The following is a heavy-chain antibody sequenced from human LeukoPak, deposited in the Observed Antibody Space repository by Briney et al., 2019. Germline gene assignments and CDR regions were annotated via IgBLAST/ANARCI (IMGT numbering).Heavy chain of an antibody. J-gene: IGHJ6*03. CDR3: ASTMVRGEDYYYYMDV. Sequence: GGSLRLSCAASGLTVSSNYMSWVRQAPGKGLEWVSVIYSGGSTYYADSVKGRFTISRDNSKNTLYLQMNSLRAEDTAVYYCASTMVRGEDYYYYMDVWGKGTTVTVSS. CDR1: GLTVSSNY. CDR2: IYSGGST. V-gene: IGHV3-53*01. D-gene: IGHD3-10*01.